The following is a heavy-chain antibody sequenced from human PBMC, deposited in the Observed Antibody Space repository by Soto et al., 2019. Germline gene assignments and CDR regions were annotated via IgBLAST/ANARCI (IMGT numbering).Heavy chain of an antibody. J-gene: IGHJ4*02. CDR2: INHSGST. CDR1: GGSISSSSYY. Sequence: SETLSLTCTVSGGSISSSSYYWGWIRQPPGKGLEWIGEINHSGSTNYNPSLKSRVTISVDTSKNQFSLKLSSVTAADTAVYYCARRSNDFWSGYYTQYYFDYWGQGTLVTVSS. V-gene: IGHV4-39*07. CDR3: ARRSNDFWSGYYTQYYFDY. D-gene: IGHD3-3*01.